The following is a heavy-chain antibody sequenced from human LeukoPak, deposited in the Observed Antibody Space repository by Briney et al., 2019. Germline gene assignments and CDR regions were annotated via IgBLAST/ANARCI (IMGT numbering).Heavy chain of an antibody. D-gene: IGHD4-17*01. CDR2: ISYDGSNK. CDR1: GFTFSSYA. CDR3: AKEDYVRRAGLDY. Sequence: GGSLRLSCAASGFTFSSYAMHWVRQAPGKGLEWVAVISYDGSNKYYADSVKGRFTISRDNSKGTLYLQMNSLRAEDTAVYYCAKEDYVRRAGLDYWGQGTLVTVSS. J-gene: IGHJ4*02. V-gene: IGHV3-30-3*01.